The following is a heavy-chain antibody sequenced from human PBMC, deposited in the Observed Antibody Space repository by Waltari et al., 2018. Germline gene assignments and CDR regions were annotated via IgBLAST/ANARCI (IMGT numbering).Heavy chain of an antibody. CDR1: GYSISSGYY. D-gene: IGHD3-3*01. V-gene: IGHV4-38-2*02. CDR2: IYHSGST. J-gene: IGHJ4*02. CDR3: AREKSGQNFDY. Sequence: QVQLQESGPGLVKPSETLSLTCAVSGYSISSGYYWGWIRQPPGKGLEWIGSIYHSGSTYYTPSLKSRVTISVDTSKNQFSLKLSSVTAADTAVYYCAREKSGQNFDYWGQGTLVTVSS.